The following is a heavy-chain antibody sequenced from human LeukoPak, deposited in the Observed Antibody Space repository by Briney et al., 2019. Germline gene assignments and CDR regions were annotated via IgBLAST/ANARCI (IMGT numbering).Heavy chain of an antibody. Sequence: GGSLRLSCAASGFTFSSYGMHWVRQAPGKGLEWVAVIWYDGSNKYYADSVKGRFTISRDSSKNTLYLQMNSLRAEDTAVYYCARDLISYYDSSGYYYYYYGMDVWGQGTTVTVSS. D-gene: IGHD3-22*01. J-gene: IGHJ6*02. CDR2: IWYDGSNK. CDR3: ARDLISYYDSSGYYYYYYGMDV. V-gene: IGHV3-33*01. CDR1: GFTFSSYG.